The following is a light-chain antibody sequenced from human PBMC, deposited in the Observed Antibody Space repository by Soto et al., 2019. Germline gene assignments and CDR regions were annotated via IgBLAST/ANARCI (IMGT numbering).Light chain of an antibody. CDR3: QQLNSYIFT. Sequence: DIQLTQSPSFLSASVGDRVTITCRASQGISSYLAWYQQKPGKAPKLLIYAASTLQSGVPSRFSGSGSGTEFTFTISSLQPEDFATYYCQQLNSYIFTFGPGTKVDIK. J-gene: IGKJ3*01. CDR1: QGISSY. V-gene: IGKV1-9*01. CDR2: AAS.